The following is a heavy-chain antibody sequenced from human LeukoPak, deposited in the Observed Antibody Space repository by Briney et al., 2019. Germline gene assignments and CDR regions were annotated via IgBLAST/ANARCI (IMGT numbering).Heavy chain of an antibody. J-gene: IGHJ6*02. CDR1: GFTFSSYG. CDR2: ISYDGSDK. Sequence: GRSLRLSCAASGFTFSSYGMHWVRQAPGKGLEWVAVISYDGSDKYYADSVKGRFTISRDNSKNTLYLQMNSLRAEDTAVYYCARDIDDYYYGMDVWGQGTTVTVSS. CDR3: ARDIDDYYYGMDV. V-gene: IGHV3-30*03. D-gene: IGHD1-26*01.